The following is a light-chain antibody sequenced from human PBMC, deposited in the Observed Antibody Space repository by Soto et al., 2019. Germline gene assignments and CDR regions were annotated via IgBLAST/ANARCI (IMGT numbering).Light chain of an antibody. J-gene: IGLJ1*01. CDR1: SSDVGTYNS. V-gene: IGLV2-11*01. CDR3: CSYAGNSYV. CDR2: DVH. Sequence: QSVLTQPRSVSGSPGQSVTISCTGTSSDVGTYNSVSWYQQYPGRAPKVILYDVHRRPSGVPDRFSGSKSGNTASLTISGVQAEDEGDYYCCSYAGNSYVFGNGTKVTVL.